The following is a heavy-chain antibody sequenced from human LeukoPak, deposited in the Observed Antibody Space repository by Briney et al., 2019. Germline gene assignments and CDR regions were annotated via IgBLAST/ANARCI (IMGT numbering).Heavy chain of an antibody. CDR3: ARGPGDTAMVDFDY. D-gene: IGHD5-18*01. CDR2: INHSGST. CDR1: GGSISSYY. J-gene: IGHJ4*02. V-gene: IGHV4-34*01. Sequence: ETLSLTCTVSGGSISSYYWSWIRQPPGKGLEWIGEINHSGSTNYNPSLKSRVTISVDTSKNQFSLKLSSVTAADTAVYYCARGPGDTAMVDFDYWGQGTLVTVSS.